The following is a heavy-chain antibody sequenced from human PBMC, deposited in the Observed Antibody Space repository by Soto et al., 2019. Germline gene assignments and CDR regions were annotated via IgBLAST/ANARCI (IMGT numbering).Heavy chain of an antibody. J-gene: IGHJ4*02. Sequence: PSETLSLTCSVSGGSITSGDYYWTWIRQHPGKGLEWIAYIHYDGRTYYNPSLQSRTATSVDTSKNQFSLELNSVTGADTAVYYCARRHSSSGGGFDYWGQGTLVTVSS. CDR2: IHYDGRT. V-gene: IGHV4-31*02. D-gene: IGHD2-2*01. CDR1: GGSITSGDYY. CDR3: ARRHSSSGGGFDY.